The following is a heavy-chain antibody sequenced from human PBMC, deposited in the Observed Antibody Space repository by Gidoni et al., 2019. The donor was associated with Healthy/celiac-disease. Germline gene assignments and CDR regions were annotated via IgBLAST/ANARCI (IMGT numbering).Heavy chain of an antibody. Sequence: QVQLQQWGAGLLKPSETLSLTCAVYGGSFSGYYWSWIRQPPGKGLEWIGEINHSGSTNYNPSLKSRVTISVDTSKNQFSLKLSSVTAADTAVYYCASAGFGAGPHLGYGMDVWGQGTTVTVSS. CDR2: INHSGST. D-gene: IGHD3-10*01. CDR1: GGSFSGYY. CDR3: ASAGFGAGPHLGYGMDV. V-gene: IGHV4-34*01. J-gene: IGHJ6*02.